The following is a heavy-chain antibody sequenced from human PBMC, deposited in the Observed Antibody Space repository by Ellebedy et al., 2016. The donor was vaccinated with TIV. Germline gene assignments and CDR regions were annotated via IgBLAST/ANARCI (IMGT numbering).Heavy chain of an antibody. Sequence: GESLKISCAASGFTFSSYAMHWVRQAPGKGLEWVAVISYDGSNKYYADSVKGRFTISRDDSKNTLYLQMNSLKTEDTAVYYCTTGGSSGWYYYWGQGTLVTVSS. J-gene: IGHJ4*02. D-gene: IGHD6-19*01. CDR2: ISYDGSNK. CDR1: GFTFSSYA. CDR3: TTGGSSGWYYY. V-gene: IGHV3-30*07.